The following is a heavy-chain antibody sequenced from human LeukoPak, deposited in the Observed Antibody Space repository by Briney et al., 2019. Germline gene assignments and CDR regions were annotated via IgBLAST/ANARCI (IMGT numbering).Heavy chain of an antibody. Sequence: PSETLSLTCAVHGGSFSAYYWSWIRQSPEKGLEWIGEINHSGRTNYNPSPKSRVTMSLDTSKNQFSLKLSSVTAADTAVYYCARDNRGGYDFWSGYSADFDYWGQGTLVTVSS. CDR2: INHSGRT. J-gene: IGHJ4*02. CDR3: ARDNRGGYDFWSGYSADFDY. V-gene: IGHV4-34*01. CDR1: GGSFSAYY. D-gene: IGHD3-3*01.